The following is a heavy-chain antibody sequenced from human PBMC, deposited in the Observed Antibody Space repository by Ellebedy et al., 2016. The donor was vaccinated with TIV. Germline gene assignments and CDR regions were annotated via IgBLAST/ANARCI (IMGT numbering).Heavy chain of an antibody. J-gene: IGHJ2*01. CDR3: VKEHKIHAGPWYFDL. CDR1: GFTFRNYG. D-gene: IGHD5-18*01. CDR2: VAFDGSIT. Sequence: PGGSLRLSCAASGFTFRNYGMHWVRRTSGKGLEWVAVVAFDGSITYYADSVKGRFTISRDNSKHTLYLQMNSLRPEDTAVYYCVKEHKIHAGPWYFDLWGRGTLVTVS. V-gene: IGHV3-30*18.